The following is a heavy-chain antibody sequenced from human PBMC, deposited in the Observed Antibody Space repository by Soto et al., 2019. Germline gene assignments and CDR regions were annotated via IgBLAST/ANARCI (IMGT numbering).Heavy chain of an antibody. D-gene: IGHD1-1*01. V-gene: IGHV3-20*04. CDR3: ARRGPTSFNYYYYGMDV. Sequence: PGGSLRLSCAASGFTFDDYGMSWVHQAPGKGLEWVSGINWNGGSTGYADSVKGRFTISRDNAKNSLYLQMNSLRAEDTALYYCARRGPTSFNYYYYGMDVWGQGTTVTVSS. CDR1: GFTFDDYG. CDR2: INWNGGST. J-gene: IGHJ6*02.